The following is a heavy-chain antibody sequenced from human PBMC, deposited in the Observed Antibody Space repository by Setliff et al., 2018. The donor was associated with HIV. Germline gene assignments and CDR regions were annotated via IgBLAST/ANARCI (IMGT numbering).Heavy chain of an antibody. CDR3: ARGLQGWGSAGPNWFDP. J-gene: IGHJ5*02. CDR2: VNHSGSA. V-gene: IGHV4-34*01. Sequence: ETLSPTCAVYGESFSDYSWTWIRQPPGKGLEWIGDVNHSGSANYNPSLKSRVTISVDTSKNQFSLKLTSVTAADTAVYYCARGLQGWGSAGPNWFDPWGQGTLVTVTS. D-gene: IGHD7-27*01. CDR1: GESFSDYS.